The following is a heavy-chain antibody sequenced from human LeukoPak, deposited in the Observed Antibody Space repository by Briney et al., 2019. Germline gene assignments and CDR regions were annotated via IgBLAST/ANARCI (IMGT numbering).Heavy chain of an antibody. CDR3: AIHSTRYCSGGSCLSRDWFDP. D-gene: IGHD2-15*01. J-gene: IGHJ5*02. CDR1: GGTFSSYA. V-gene: IGHV1-69*05. Sequence: SVKVSCKASGGTFSSYAISWVRQAPGQGLEWMGGIIPIFGTANYAQKFQGRVTITTDESTSTAYMELSSLRSEDTAVCYCAIHSTRYCSGGSCLSRDWFDPWGQGTLVTVSS. CDR2: IIPIFGTA.